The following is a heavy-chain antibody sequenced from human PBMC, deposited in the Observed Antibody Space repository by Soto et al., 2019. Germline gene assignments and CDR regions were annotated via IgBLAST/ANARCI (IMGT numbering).Heavy chain of an antibody. J-gene: IGHJ3*01. CDR3: ARVPTVGASNDAVDX. CDR1: GGSISRGGYY. D-gene: IGHD1-26*01. Sequence: PSETLSLTCTVSGGSISRGGYYWSWIRQHPGKGLEWIGYIYYSGSTYYNPSLKSRVTISVDTSKNQLSLKLSPVTAADTAVYYCARVPTVGASNDAVDXWGQGTMVTVSS. CDR2: IYYSGST. V-gene: IGHV4-31*03.